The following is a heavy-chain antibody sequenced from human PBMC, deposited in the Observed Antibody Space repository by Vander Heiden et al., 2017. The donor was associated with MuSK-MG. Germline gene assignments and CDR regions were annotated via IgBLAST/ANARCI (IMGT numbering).Heavy chain of an antibody. J-gene: IGHJ4*02. V-gene: IGHV3-23*01. D-gene: IGHD5-18*01. CDR2: ISGSGGST. CDR1: GFTFSSYA. CDR3: AKDTRIQLWFRYFDY. Sequence: EVQLLESGGGLVQPGWSLRLSCAASGFTFSSYAMSWVHQAPGKGLEWVSAISGSGGSTYYADSVKGRFTISRDNSKNTLYLQMNSLRAEDTAVYYCAKDTRIQLWFRYFDYWGQGTLVTVSS.